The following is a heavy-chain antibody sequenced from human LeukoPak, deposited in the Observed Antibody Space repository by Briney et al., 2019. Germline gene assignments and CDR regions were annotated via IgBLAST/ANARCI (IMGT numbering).Heavy chain of an antibody. Sequence: ASVKVSCKASGYTFTSYYMHWVRQAPGQGLEWMGIINPSGGSTSYAQKFQGRVTMTRDMSTSTVYMELSSLRSEDTAVYYCASGGYDWRWFDPWGQGTLVTVSS. D-gene: IGHD5-12*01. CDR3: ASGGYDWRWFDP. J-gene: IGHJ5*02. CDR1: GYTFTSYY. CDR2: INPSGGST. V-gene: IGHV1-46*01.